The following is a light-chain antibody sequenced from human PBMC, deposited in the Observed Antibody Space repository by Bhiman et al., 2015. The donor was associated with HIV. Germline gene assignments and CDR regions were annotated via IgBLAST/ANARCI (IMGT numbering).Light chain of an antibody. CDR1: NIGDKS. CDR3: CSYAGGTTFV. J-gene: IGLJ1*01. V-gene: IGLV3-21*01. Sequence: GPGKTARIICGGNNIGDKSVHWYQQKPGQAPVLVIHFDRDRPSGIPERFSGSNSGNTASLTISALQPEDEATYFCCSYAGGTTFVFGTGTKVTVL. CDR2: FDR.